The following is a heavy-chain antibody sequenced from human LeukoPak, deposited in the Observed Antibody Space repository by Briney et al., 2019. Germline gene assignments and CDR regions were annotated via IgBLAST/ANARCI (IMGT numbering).Heavy chain of an antibody. V-gene: IGHV4-59*01. J-gene: IGHJ4*02. Sequence: SETLSLTCTVSGXSIXSYYXXWXXXPXGXGLXWIGYIYYSGSTNYNPSLKSRVTISVDTSKNQFSLKLSSVTAADTAVCYCARDGNTGYFDYWGQGTLVTVSS. CDR1: GXSIXSYY. CDR3: ARDGNTGYFDY. CDR2: IYYSGST. D-gene: IGHD2/OR15-2a*01.